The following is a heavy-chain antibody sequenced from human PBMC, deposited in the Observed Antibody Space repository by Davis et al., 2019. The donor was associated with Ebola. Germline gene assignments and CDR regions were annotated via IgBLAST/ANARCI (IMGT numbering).Heavy chain of an antibody. J-gene: IGHJ4*02. CDR1: GFFFSSYW. CDR3: ARGTDGYNPGGYFDS. Sequence: GESLKISCKASGFFFSSYWIGWVRQMPGKGLEWVGVIYPGDSDTRYNPSFRGQVTISVDKSISTAYLQWSSLKASDTAMYYCARGTDGYNPGGYFDSWGRGTLVTVSS. D-gene: IGHD5-24*01. CDR2: IYPGDSDT. V-gene: IGHV5-51*01.